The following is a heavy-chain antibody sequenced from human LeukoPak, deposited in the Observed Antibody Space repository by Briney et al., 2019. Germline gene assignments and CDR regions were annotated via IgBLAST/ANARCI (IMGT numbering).Heavy chain of an antibody. D-gene: IGHD2-15*01. Sequence: ASVKVSCKASGYTFTGYYMHWVRQAPGQGLEWMGWINPNSGGTNYAQKFQGRVTMTRDTSISTAYMELSRLRSDDTAVYYCARVQILGRIVVVVAATPDSDYWGQGTLVTVSS. CDR1: GYTFTGYY. CDR3: ARVQILGRIVVVVAATPDSDY. CDR2: INPNSGGT. V-gene: IGHV1-2*02. J-gene: IGHJ4*02.